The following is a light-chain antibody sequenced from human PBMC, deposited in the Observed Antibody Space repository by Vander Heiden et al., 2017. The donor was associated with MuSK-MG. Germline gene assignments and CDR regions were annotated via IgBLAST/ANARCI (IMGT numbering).Light chain of an antibody. V-gene: IGKV1-5*03. CDR3: QQDDNYSVS. CDR1: QSINIW. Sequence: DIQVTQSPSTLSASVGDRVNITCRASQSINIWLAWYQQKPGKAPKVLIYRASSLQSGVPSRFSGSVSGTEFTLTISNLQPDDFATYYCQQDDNYSVSFGQWTKMEIK. CDR2: RAS. J-gene: IGKJ2*01.